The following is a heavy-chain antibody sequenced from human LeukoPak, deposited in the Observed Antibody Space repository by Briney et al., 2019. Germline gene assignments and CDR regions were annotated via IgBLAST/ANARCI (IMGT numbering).Heavy chain of an antibody. V-gene: IGHV3-7*01. D-gene: IGHD5-18*01. Sequence: GGSLRLSCAASGFAFSNYWMNWARQAPGKGLEWVANIKQDGSETNYVDSVKGRFTISRDNAKNSLYLQMNSLRAEDTAVYYCARECSSDTSNFFDYWGQGTLVTVSS. J-gene: IGHJ4*02. CDR3: ARECSSDTSNFFDY. CDR2: IKQDGSET. CDR1: GFAFSNYW.